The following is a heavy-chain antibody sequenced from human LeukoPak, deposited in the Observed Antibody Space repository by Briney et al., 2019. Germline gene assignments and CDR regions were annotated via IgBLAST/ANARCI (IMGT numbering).Heavy chain of an antibody. CDR3: ARFIAATGVDS. CDR1: GFTFSSYS. CDR2: ISSSSSHI. Sequence: KPGGSLRLSCAASGFTFSSYSMNWVRQAPGKGLEWVSSISSSSSHIYYADSVKGRFTISRDNAKNSLFLQMNSLRAGDTAVYYCARFIAATGVDSWGQGTLVTVSS. V-gene: IGHV3-21*01. J-gene: IGHJ4*02. D-gene: IGHD6-13*01.